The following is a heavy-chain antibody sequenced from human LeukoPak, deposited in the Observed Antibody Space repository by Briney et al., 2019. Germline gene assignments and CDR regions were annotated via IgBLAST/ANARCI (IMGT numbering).Heavy chain of an antibody. J-gene: IGHJ2*01. V-gene: IGHV3-73*01. CDR2: IRSKANSYAT. D-gene: IGHD3-10*01. Sequence: GGSLRLSCAASGFIFSDSAMHWVRQASGKGLEWVGRIRSKANSYATAYAASVKGRFTVSRDDSKNTAYLQMNSLKTEDTAVYYCSSSLWFGELLKAFDLWGRGTLVTVSS. CDR3: SSSLWFGELLKAFDL. CDR1: GFIFSDSA.